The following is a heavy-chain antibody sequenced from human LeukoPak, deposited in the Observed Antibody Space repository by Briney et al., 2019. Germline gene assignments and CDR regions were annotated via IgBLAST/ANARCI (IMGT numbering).Heavy chain of an antibody. CDR1: GYTFTGYY. D-gene: IGHD5-12*01. J-gene: IGHJ4*02. CDR3: ARPPYGGYGEDFDY. V-gene: IGHV1-2*02. CDR2: INPNSGGT. Sequence: GASVKVSCKASGYTFTGYYMHWVRQAPGQGLEWMGWINPNSGGTNYAQKFQGRVTMTRDTSISTAYMELSRLRSDDTAVYYCARPPYGGYGEDFDYWGQGTPVTVSS.